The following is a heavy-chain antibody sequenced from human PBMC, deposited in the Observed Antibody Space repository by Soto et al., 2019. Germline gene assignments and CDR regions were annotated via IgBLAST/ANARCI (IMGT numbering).Heavy chain of an antibody. V-gene: IGHV1-69*01. Sequence: QVQLVQSGAEVQKPGSSVKVSCKASGGTFSSYAISWVRQAPGQGLEWMGGIIPIFGTANYAQKFQGRVTITADESTSTAYMELSSLRSEDTAVYYCARDTVSLTGYPHYYYGYGMDVWGQGTTVTVSS. CDR2: IIPIFGTA. CDR3: ARDTVSLTGYPHYYYGYGMDV. D-gene: IGHD3-9*01. CDR1: GGTFSSYA. J-gene: IGHJ6*02.